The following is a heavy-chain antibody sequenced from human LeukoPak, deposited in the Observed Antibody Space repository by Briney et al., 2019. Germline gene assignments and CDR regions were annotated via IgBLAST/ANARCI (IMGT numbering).Heavy chain of an antibody. Sequence: GGSLRLSCAASGFTVSSNYMSWVRQASGKGLEWVSVIYSGGSTYYADSVKGRFTISRDNSKNTLYLQMNSLRAEDTAVYYCARGNPGDYAYYYYYGMDVWGQGTTVTVSS. J-gene: IGHJ6*02. V-gene: IGHV3-53*01. CDR3: ARGNPGDYAYYYYYGMDV. CDR1: GFTVSSNY. CDR2: IYSGGST. D-gene: IGHD4-17*01.